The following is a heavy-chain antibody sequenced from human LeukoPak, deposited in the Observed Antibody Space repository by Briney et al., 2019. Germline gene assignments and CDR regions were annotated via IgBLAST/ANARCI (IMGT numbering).Heavy chain of an antibody. CDR3: VKEGSGGPDY. Sequence: GGSPRLSCAASGFIFSDYSMNWVRQAPGKGLEWVSYISASSHNKYYADSVKGRFTMSRDNAKNSLSLQMNSLRDEDTAVYYCVKEGSGGPDYWGQGTLVTVSS. D-gene: IGHD2-15*01. V-gene: IGHV3-48*02. J-gene: IGHJ4*02. CDR2: ISASSHNK. CDR1: GFIFSDYS.